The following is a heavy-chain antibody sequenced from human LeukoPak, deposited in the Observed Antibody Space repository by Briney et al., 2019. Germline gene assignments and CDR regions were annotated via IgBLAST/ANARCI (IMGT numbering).Heavy chain of an antibody. V-gene: IGHV1-8*01. CDR3: TRGSSGRRDN. D-gene: IGHD6-19*01. CDR2: MNPNSGNT. CDR1: VYTFTSCD. Sequence: ASVTVSYTSSVYTFTSCDINWVRQATGQGGEWMGWMNPNSGNTGYGQSFQGRITMTRDISIGTAYMELSNLTSEDTAIYYCTRGSSGRRDNWGQGTLVTVSA. J-gene: IGHJ4*02.